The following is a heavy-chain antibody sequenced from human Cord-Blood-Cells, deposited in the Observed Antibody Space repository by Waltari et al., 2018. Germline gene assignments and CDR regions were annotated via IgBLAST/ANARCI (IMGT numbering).Heavy chain of an antibody. Sequence: QLQLQESGPGLVKPSETLSLTCTVSGGSISSSSYYWGWIRQPPGKGLEWIGSIYYSGSTYYNPDLKSRVTISVDTSKNQFSLKLSSVTAADTAVYYCARPTTGDDFKFDYWGQGTLVTVSS. D-gene: IGHD7-27*01. CDR1: GGSISSSSYY. V-gene: IGHV4-39*01. J-gene: IGHJ4*02. CDR2: IYYSGST. CDR3: ARPTTGDDFKFDY.